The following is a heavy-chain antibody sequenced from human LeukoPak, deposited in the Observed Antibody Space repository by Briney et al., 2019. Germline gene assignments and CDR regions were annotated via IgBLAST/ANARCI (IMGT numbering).Heavy chain of an antibody. CDR3: ARDPSVYSSSWFPVDY. Sequence: PGGSLRLSCAASGFTFSNYWMHWVRQAPGKGLVWVSRINSDGGSTSYADSVKGRFTISRDNAKNTLYLQMNSLRAEDTAVYYCARDPSVYSSSWFPVDYWGQGTLVTVSS. CDR2: INSDGGST. CDR1: GFTFSNYW. D-gene: IGHD6-13*01. V-gene: IGHV3-74*01. J-gene: IGHJ4*02.